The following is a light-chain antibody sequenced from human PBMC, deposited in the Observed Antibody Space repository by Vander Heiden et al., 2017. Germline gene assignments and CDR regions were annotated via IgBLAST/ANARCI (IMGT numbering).Light chain of an antibody. CDR3: QQYGSFPFT. J-gene: IGKJ2*01. CDR1: PSVRDTY. CDR2: GVS. V-gene: IGKV3-20*01. Sequence: VLTQPPGTLSLSPGERATLSCRASPSVRDTYLAWYQQRPGLAPRLLIYGVSVRATGIPDRFSGSGSGTDFALTISRREPEDFAVYYCQQYGSFPFTFGQGTKLEI.